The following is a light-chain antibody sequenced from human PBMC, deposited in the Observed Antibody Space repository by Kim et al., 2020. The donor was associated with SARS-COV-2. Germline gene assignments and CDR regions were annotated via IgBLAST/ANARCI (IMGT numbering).Light chain of an antibody. CDR3: MQALQTPLT. Sequence: PASTSCRSSQTLLHSNVYNYLEWYLQKPGQSPQLLIDLGSNRASGVPDRFSGSGSGTDFTLKISRVEAEDVGVYYCMQALQTPLTFGGGTKVDIK. V-gene: IGKV2-28*01. CDR1: QTLLHSNVYNY. CDR2: LGS. J-gene: IGKJ4*01.